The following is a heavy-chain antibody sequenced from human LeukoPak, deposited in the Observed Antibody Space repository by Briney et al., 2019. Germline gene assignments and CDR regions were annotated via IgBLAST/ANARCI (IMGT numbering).Heavy chain of an antibody. D-gene: IGHD6-19*01. CDR2: ISGSGGST. CDR3: AKAAEVGGMESCFNY. V-gene: IGHV3-23*01. CDR1: GFTFSSYA. Sequence: GGSLTLSCAASGFTFSSYAMSWVRQAPGKGGEWFSAISGSGGSTYYADSVKGRFTISRDNSKITMYPDMNSLRPENTTVCYWAKAAEVGGMESCFNYWGQGTLITVSS. J-gene: IGHJ4*02.